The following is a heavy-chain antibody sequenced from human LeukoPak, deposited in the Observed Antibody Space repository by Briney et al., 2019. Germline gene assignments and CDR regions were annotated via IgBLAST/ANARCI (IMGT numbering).Heavy chain of an antibody. D-gene: IGHD3-22*01. Sequence: GGSLRLSCAASGFTFSSYAMHWVRQAPGKGLEWVAVISYDGSNKYYADSVKGRFTISRDNSKNTLYLQMNSLRAEDTAVYYCARAYYYDSSFDYWGQGTLVTVSS. CDR1: GFTFSSYA. J-gene: IGHJ4*02. CDR3: ARAYYYDSSFDY. CDR2: ISYDGSNK. V-gene: IGHV3-30-3*01.